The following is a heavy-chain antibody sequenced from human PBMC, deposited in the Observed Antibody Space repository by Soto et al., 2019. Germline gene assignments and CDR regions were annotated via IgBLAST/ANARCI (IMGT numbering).Heavy chain of an antibody. J-gene: IGHJ6*02. D-gene: IGHD3-3*01. CDR1: GYTFTSYG. Sequence: GASLKVSCKASGYTFTSYGISWVRQAPGQGLEWMGWISAYNGNINYAQKLQGRVTMTTDTSTSTAYMELRSLRSDDTAVYYCAKVAIHRWSGHYYYYGMDVWGQGTTVTVS. CDR3: AKVAIHRWSGHYYYYGMDV. CDR2: ISAYNGNI. V-gene: IGHV1-18*01.